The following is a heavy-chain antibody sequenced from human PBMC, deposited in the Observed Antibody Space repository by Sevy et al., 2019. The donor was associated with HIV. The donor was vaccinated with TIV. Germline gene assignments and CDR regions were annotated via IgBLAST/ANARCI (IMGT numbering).Heavy chain of an antibody. D-gene: IGHD3-22*01. CDR2: ISGSGGST. CDR1: GFTFSSYA. V-gene: IGHV3-23*01. Sequence: GGSLRLSCAASGFTFSSYAMSWVRQAPGKGLEWVSAISGSGGSTYYADSVKGRFTISRDNSKNTLYLQMNSLRAEDTAVYNCAKGSDYYDSSGYEGGYYFDYWGQGTLVTVSS. J-gene: IGHJ4*02. CDR3: AKGSDYYDSSGYEGGYYFDY.